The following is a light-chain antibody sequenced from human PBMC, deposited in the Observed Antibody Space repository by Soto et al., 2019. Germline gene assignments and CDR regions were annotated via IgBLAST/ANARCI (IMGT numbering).Light chain of an antibody. J-gene: IGKJ1*01. Sequence: EIVLTQYTGTLSLSPGERATLSCRASQSVSNNYLAWYQQTPGQAPRLLIYGASNRATGIPDRFSGSGSGTDFTLTISRLEPEDFAVYYCQQYGSSGTFGQGTKVDIK. V-gene: IGKV3-20*01. CDR2: GAS. CDR3: QQYGSSGT. CDR1: QSVSNNY.